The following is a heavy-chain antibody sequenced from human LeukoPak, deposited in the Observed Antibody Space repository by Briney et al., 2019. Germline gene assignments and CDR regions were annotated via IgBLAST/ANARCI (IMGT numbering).Heavy chain of an antibody. Sequence: PSGTLSLTCTVSGGSISNFYWSWIRQPPGKGLEWIGYIYYSGSTNYNPYLKSRITISVDTPRTQFSLKLSSVTAADTAVYYCARQYSFEPFDYWGQGAMLTDSP. CDR1: GGSISNFY. J-gene: IGHJ4*02. CDR2: IYYSGST. D-gene: IGHD1-14*01. V-gene: IGHV4-59*08. CDR3: ARQYSFEPFDY.